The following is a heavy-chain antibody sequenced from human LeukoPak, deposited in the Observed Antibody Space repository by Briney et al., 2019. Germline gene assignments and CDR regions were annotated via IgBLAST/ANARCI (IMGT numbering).Heavy chain of an antibody. CDR3: ARSAYITGTKNYFDY. D-gene: IGHD1-7*01. CDR2: ISYDGSNK. CDR1: GFTFSSYG. V-gene: IGHV3-30*03. J-gene: IGHJ4*02. Sequence: PGGSLRLSCAASGFTFSSYGMHWVRQAPGKGLEWVAVISYDGSNKYYADSVKGRFTISRDNAKNSLYLQMNSLRAEDTAVYYCARSAYITGTKNYFDYWGQGTLVTVSS.